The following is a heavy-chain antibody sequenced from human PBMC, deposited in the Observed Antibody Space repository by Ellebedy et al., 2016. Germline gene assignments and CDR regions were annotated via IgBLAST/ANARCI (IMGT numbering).Heavy chain of an antibody. Sequence: GESLKISCAASGFTFTAYAMNWVRQAPGKGLEWVSSISGSGDKTYYADSVKGRFTISRDISKNTMYLQMNSLRVEDTAIYYCARNIPSSVLVADYWGQGTLVTVSS. J-gene: IGHJ4*02. D-gene: IGHD2-8*02. V-gene: IGHV3-23*01. CDR1: GFTFTAYA. CDR2: ISGSGDKT. CDR3: ARNIPSSVLVADY.